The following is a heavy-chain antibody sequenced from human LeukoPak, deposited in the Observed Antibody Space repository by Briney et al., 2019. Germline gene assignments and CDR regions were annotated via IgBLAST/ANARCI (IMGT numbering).Heavy chain of an antibody. Sequence: GESLQIYCKGSGYSFTSYWIGWVRQMPGKGLEWMGIIYPGDSDTRYSPSFQDQVTFSADKSISTAYLQWSSLKASDTAMYYCARHLGTAMVSPLGYWGQGTLVTVSS. CDR3: ARHLGTAMVSPLGY. D-gene: IGHD5-18*01. J-gene: IGHJ4*02. CDR2: IYPGDSDT. V-gene: IGHV5-51*01. CDR1: GYSFTSYW.